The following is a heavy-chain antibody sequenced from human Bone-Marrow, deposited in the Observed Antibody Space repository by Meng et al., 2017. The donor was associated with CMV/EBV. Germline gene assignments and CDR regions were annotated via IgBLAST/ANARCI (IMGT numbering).Heavy chain of an antibody. Sequence: GGSLRLSCAASGFTFSGSAMHWVRQASGKGLEWVGRIRSKANSYATAYAASVKGRFTISRDDSKNTAYLQMNSLKTEDTAVYYCTSLTTVTKGGDYWGQGTRVTVSS. CDR3: TSLTTVTKGGDY. D-gene: IGHD4-17*01. V-gene: IGHV3-73*01. CDR2: IRSKANSYAT. CDR1: GFTFSGSA. J-gene: IGHJ4*02.